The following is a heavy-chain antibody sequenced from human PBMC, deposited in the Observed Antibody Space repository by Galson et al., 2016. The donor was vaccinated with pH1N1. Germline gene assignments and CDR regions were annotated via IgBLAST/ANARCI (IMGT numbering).Heavy chain of an antibody. CDR2: MSTNSDDT. CDR3: ARVGPTVTTYDS. V-gene: IGHV1-2*02. D-gene: IGHD4-17*01. CDR1: GYTFTDYY. Sequence: SVKVSCKASGYTFTDYYLHWVRQAPGQGLEWMGWMSTNSDDTNPAQNFQGRVTMTRDTSVTTAYMELSRLRSDDTAIYYCARVGPTVTTYDSWGQGTLVTVSS. J-gene: IGHJ4*02.